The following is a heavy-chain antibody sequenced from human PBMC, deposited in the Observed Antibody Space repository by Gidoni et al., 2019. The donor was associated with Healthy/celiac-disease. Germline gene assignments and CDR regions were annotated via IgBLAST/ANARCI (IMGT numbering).Heavy chain of an antibody. CDR2: ISSNGGST. J-gene: IGHJ4*02. Sequence: GKGLEYVSAISSNGGSTYYADSVKGRFTISRDNSKNTLYLQMSSLRAEDTAVYYCVKDRSLYYGSGSPFDYWGQGTLVTVSS. V-gene: IGHV3-64D*06. CDR3: VKDRSLYYGSGSPFDY. D-gene: IGHD3-10*01.